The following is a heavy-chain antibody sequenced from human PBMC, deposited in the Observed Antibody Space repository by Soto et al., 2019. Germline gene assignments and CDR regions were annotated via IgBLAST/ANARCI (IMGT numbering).Heavy chain of an antibody. J-gene: IGHJ3*02. V-gene: IGHV3-7*04. Sequence: EVQVVESGGGLVKPGGSLRLSCAASGFTFSNYWMTWVRQAPGKGLEWVANIKQDASETYYVDSVKGRFTISRDNAKNSLYMKRNSLRAEDTAVYYCARDSGPRGYDAFDIWGQGTMVTVSS. CDR2: IKQDASET. D-gene: IGHD2-8*02. CDR3: ARDSGPRGYDAFDI. CDR1: GFTFSNYW.